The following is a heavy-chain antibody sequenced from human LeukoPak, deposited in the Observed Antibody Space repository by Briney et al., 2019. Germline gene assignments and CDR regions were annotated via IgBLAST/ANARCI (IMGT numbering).Heavy chain of an antibody. CDR2: INHSGST. CDR1: GGSFSGYY. D-gene: IGHD3-10*01. J-gene: IGHJ5*02. Sequence: SETLSLTCAVYGGSFSGYYWSWIRQPPGKGLEWIGEINHSGSTNYNPSLKSRVTISVDTSKNQFSLKLSSVTAADTAVYYCASNSMVREPPSSVSTVSFDPWGQGTLVAVSS. CDR3: ASNSMVREPPSSVSTVSFDP. V-gene: IGHV4-34*01.